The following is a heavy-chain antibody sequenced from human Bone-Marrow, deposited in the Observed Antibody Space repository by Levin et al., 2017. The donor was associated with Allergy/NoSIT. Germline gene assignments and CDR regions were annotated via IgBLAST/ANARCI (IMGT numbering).Heavy chain of an antibody. Sequence: VASVKVSCKTSGYNFIAHHIHWLRQAPGQGLEWMGRLNPRTGTTNYAQRFRGRISMTSETSATTAYLALKSLTSDDTAFYFCARGNYEYGDIWGQGTLVSVYS. J-gene: IGHJ4*02. D-gene: IGHD3-22*01. CDR2: LNPRTGTT. V-gene: IGHV1-2*06. CDR3: ARGNYEYGDI. CDR1: GYNFIAHH.